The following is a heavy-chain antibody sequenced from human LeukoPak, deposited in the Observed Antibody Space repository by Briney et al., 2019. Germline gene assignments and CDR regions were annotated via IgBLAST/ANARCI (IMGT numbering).Heavy chain of an antibody. CDR1: GGSISSGSYY. D-gene: IGHD6-19*01. CDR3: ARYEAVAGVFDY. CDR2: IYNSGNT. J-gene: IGHJ4*02. Sequence: SETLSLTCTVSGGSISSGSYYWNWIRQHAGKGLEWIGRIYNSGNTNYNPSLKSRVTISVDTSKNQFSLKLSSVTAADTAVYYCARYEAVAGVFDYWGQGTLVTVSS. V-gene: IGHV4-61*02.